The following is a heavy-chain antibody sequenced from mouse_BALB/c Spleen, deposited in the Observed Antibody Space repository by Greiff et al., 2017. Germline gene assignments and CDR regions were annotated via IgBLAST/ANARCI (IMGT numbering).Heavy chain of an antibody. CDR2: IWSGGST. J-gene: IGHJ1*01. CDR3: ARNEGAYWYFDV. Sequence: VMLVESGPGLVQPSQSLSITCTVSGFSLTSYGVHWVRQSPGKGLEWLGVIWSGGSTDYNAAFISRLSISKDNSKSQVFFKMNSLQANDTAIYYCARNEGAYWYFDVWGAGTTVTVSS. CDR1: GFSLTSYG. V-gene: IGHV2-2*02.